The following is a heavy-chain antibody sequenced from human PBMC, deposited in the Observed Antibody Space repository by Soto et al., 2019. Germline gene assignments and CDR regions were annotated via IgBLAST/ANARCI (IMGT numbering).Heavy chain of an antibody. J-gene: IGHJ6*02. CDR1: GYTFTSYY. CDR3: ARAVAVDTAMVNHEYYYYPGTDV. CDR2: INPSGGST. Sequence: ASVRVSCKASGYTFTSYYMHWVRQAPGQGLELMGIINPSGGSTSYAQKFQGRVTMTRDTSTSTVYMELSSLRSEDTAVYYCARAVAVDTAMVNHEYYYYPGTDVWG. V-gene: IGHV1-46*01. D-gene: IGHD5-18*01.